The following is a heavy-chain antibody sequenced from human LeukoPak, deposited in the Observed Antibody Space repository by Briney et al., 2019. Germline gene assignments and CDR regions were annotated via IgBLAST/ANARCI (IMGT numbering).Heavy chain of an antibody. D-gene: IGHD3-3*01. CDR2: ISSSSCYI. CDR1: GFTFSSYS. J-gene: IGHJ5*02. Sequence: GGSLRLSCAASGFTFSSYSMNWVRQAPGKGLEWVSSISSSSCYIYYADSVKGRFTISRDNAKNSLYLQMNSLRAEDTAVYYCARVYDFWSGPALNWFDPWGQGTLVTVSS. CDR3: ARVYDFWSGPALNWFDP. V-gene: IGHV3-21*01.